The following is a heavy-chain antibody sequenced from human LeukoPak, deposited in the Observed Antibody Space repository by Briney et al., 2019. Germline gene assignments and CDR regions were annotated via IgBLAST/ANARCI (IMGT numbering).Heavy chain of an antibody. CDR1: GGSVSSGSYY. CDR2: IYYSGST. CDR3: ARRGKYDFLTLGFDP. Sequence: PSETLSLTCNVSGGSVSSGSYYWSWIRQPPGKGLEWIGYIYYSGSTNYNPSLKSRVTISVDTSKNQFSLKLSSVTAADTAVYYCARRGKYDFLTLGFDPWGQGTLVTVSS. D-gene: IGHD3-3*01. J-gene: IGHJ5*02. V-gene: IGHV4-61*01.